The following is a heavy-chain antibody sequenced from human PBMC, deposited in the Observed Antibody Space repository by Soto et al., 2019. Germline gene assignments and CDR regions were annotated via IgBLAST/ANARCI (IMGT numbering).Heavy chain of an antibody. D-gene: IGHD3-10*01. CDR1: GGSISSSSYY. J-gene: IGHJ3*02. V-gene: IGHV4-39*01. Sequence: QLQLQESGPGLVKPSETLSLTCTVSGGSISSSSYYWGWIRQPPGKGLEWIGSIYYSGSTYYNPSLKSRVTISVDTSKNQFSLKLSSVTAADTAVYYCARTSITMVRGVIIHAFDIWGQGTMVTVSS. CDR3: ARTSITMVRGVIIHAFDI. CDR2: IYYSGST.